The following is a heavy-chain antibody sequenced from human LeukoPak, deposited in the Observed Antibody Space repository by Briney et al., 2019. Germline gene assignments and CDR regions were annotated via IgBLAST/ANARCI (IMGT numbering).Heavy chain of an antibody. J-gene: IGHJ4*02. D-gene: IGHD6-19*01. Sequence: PGGSLRLSCAASGFTFSSYAMSWVRQAPGKGLEWVSAISGSGGSTYYADSVKGRFTISRDNSKNTLYLQMNSLRAEDTAVFYCARDRDSTGWFDYWGQGTLVTVSS. CDR3: ARDRDSTGWFDY. CDR2: ISGSGGST. V-gene: IGHV3-23*01. CDR1: GFTFSSYA.